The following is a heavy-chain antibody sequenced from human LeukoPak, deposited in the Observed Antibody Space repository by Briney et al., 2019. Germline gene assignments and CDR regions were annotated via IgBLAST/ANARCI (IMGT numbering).Heavy chain of an antibody. Sequence: PGGSLRLSCAASGFTFSSYSMNWVRQAPGKGLEWVSYISSSSSTIYHADSVKGRFTISRDNAKNSLYLQMNSLRAEDTAVYYCARGMLAARPSFDYWGQGTLVTVSS. J-gene: IGHJ4*02. CDR3: ARGMLAARPSFDY. V-gene: IGHV3-48*01. CDR1: GFTFSSYS. CDR2: ISSSSSTI. D-gene: IGHD6-6*01.